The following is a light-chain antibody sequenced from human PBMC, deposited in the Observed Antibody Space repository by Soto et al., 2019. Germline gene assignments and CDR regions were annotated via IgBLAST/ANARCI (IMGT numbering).Light chain of an antibody. CDR3: SSLSTTSTPIV. Sequence: SILSQSASMSGSPGQSITIPCTGASSDIGLYNYVSWYQPHPGKAPKLLISEVNVRPSGLSDRFSASKAGNTASLTISGLQPEDEAYYYCSSLSTTSTPIVFGSGTKVTVL. CDR2: EVN. V-gene: IGLV2-14*01. J-gene: IGLJ1*01. CDR1: SSDIGLYNY.